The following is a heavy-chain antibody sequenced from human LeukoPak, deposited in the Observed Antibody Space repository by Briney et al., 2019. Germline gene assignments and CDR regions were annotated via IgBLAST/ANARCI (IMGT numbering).Heavy chain of an antibody. J-gene: IGHJ5*02. D-gene: IGHD1-7*01. V-gene: IGHV3-21*01. CDR1: GFNFNTYS. CDR3: ARGATDTTRWFDP. CDR2: ISRASESI. Sequence: GGSLRLSCEASGFNFNTYSMAWVRQAPGKGLEWASIISRASESIFYADPVKGRFTISRDNAKNSLYLQMNGLRAEDTAAYYCARGATDTTRWFDPWGQGTLVTVSS.